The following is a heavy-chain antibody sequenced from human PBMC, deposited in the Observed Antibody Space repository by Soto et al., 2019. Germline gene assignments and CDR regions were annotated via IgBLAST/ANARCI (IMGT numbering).Heavy chain of an antibody. CDR2: ISAYNGNT. CDR3: ARESHYYGSGSANYGMDV. CDR1: GYTFTSYG. V-gene: IGHV1-18*01. J-gene: IGHJ6*02. Sequence: GASVKVSCKASGYTFTSYGISWVRQAPGQGLEWMGWISAYNGNTNYAQKLQGRVTMTTDTSTSTAYMELRSLRSDDTAVYYCARESHYYGSGSANYGMDVWGQGTTVTVSS. D-gene: IGHD3-10*01.